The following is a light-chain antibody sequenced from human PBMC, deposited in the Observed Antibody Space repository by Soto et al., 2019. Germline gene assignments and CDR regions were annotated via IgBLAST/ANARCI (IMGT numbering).Light chain of an antibody. Sequence: DIQMTQSPSTLSASVGDRVTITCRASQSISSWLAWYQQKPGKAPKLVIYEVSSLEIGVPSRFSGSGSWTEFTLTISSLQPDDFATYYCQQYYSYSTWTFGQGTKVEIK. CDR1: QSISSW. CDR3: QQYYSYSTWT. J-gene: IGKJ1*01. V-gene: IGKV1-5*03. CDR2: EVS.